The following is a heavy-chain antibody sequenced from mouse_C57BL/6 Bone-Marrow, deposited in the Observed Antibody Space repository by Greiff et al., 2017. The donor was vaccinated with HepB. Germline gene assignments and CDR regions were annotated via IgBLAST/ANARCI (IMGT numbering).Heavy chain of an antibody. J-gene: IGHJ2*01. Sequence: VQLQQSGPVLARPGASVKMSCKTSGYTFTSYWMHWVKQRTGQGLEWIGAIYPGNSDTSYNQKFKGKAKLTAGPSASTAYMELSILTNEDSAVYYCTVYYGSSYGDYWGQGTTLTVSS. D-gene: IGHD1-1*01. CDR2: IYPGNSDT. CDR3: TVYYGSSYGDY. CDR1: GYTFTSYW. V-gene: IGHV1-5*01.